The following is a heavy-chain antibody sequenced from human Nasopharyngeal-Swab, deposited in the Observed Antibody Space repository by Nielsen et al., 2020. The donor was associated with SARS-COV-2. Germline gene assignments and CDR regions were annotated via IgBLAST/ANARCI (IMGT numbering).Heavy chain of an antibody. CDR2: ISHSGST. CDR3: ARTSGNHYVSYMDV. V-gene: IGHV4-30-2*01. J-gene: IGHJ6*03. CDR1: GRPIGAYS. Sequence: SETLSLTCAVSGRPIGAYSLRWIRHPPGKGLEWIGYISHSGSTYNNPSLKSRIIISADRSKNQFSLKLNSVTAADTAVYFCARTSGNHYVSYMDVWGKGITVTVS. D-gene: IGHD1-26*01.